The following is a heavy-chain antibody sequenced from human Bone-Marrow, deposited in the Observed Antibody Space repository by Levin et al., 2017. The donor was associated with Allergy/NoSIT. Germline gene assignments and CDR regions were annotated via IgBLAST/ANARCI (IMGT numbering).Heavy chain of an antibody. D-gene: IGHD3/OR15-3a*01. CDR3: ARWTNGFDV. CDR1: GFDFSDHW. Sequence: GGSLRLSCEVSGFDFSDHWMTWVRQAPGKGQEWVATIRKDGIEKYYVDSVKGRFTISRDNAKNSLSLRMNSLRVEDTAVYYCARWTNGFDVWGQGTTVTVSS. V-gene: IGHV3-7*01. J-gene: IGHJ6*02. CDR2: IRKDGIEK.